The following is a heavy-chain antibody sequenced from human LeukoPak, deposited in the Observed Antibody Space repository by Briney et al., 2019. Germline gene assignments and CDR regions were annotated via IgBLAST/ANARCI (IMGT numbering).Heavy chain of an antibody. CDR3: AKDRTAGYDGLVDY. Sequence: GGSLRLSCAASGFTFSNYGMHWVRQAPGKGLEGVAVISYDGSNKYYTDSVKGRFTIYRDNSTNTLYLQMNSLTAEDTAVYYCAKDRTAGYDGLVDYWGQGTLVTVSS. CDR2: ISYDGSNK. CDR1: GFTFSNYG. D-gene: IGHD5-12*01. J-gene: IGHJ4*02. V-gene: IGHV3-30*18.